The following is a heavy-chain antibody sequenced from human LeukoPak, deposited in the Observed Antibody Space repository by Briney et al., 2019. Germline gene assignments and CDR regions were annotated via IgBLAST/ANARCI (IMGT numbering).Heavy chain of an antibody. CDR2: ISCSGATT. J-gene: IGHJ3*01. D-gene: IGHD1-26*01. Sequence: GGSLRLSCAASGFTFTSYAMSWVRQAPGKGLQWVSAISCSGATTYYAGSVKGRFTISRDNSKNTLYLQMNSLRAEDTAVYYCAKDKWELPDWGQGTMVTVSS. CDR3: AKDKWELPD. CDR1: GFTFTSYA. V-gene: IGHV3-23*01.